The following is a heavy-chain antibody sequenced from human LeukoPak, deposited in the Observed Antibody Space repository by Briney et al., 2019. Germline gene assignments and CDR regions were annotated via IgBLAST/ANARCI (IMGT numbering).Heavy chain of an antibody. D-gene: IGHD1-1*01. Sequence: SETLSLTRTVSGGFITSNSCYWGWIRQPPGKGLEWIGSIYYSGSTYYNPSLKNRVTISVDTSKNQFSLKLSSVTAADTAVYYCARGDNWNDASWFDPWGQGTLVTVSS. CDR1: GGFITSNSCY. V-gene: IGHV4-39*07. CDR2: IYYSGST. J-gene: IGHJ5*02. CDR3: ARGDNWNDASWFDP.